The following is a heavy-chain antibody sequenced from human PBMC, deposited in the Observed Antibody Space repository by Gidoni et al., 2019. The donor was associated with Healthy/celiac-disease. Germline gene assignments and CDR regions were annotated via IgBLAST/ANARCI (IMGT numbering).Heavy chain of an antibody. CDR2: IKSKTDGGTT. J-gene: IGHJ4*02. V-gene: IGHV3-15*01. CDR1: GFPFNRAW. Sequence: EVQLVESGGGLVKPGGSLRLSCAASGFPFNRAWRSWGRQAPGKGLEWVGRIKSKTDGGTTDYAAPVKGRFTISRDDSKNTLYLQMNSLKTEDTAVYYCTTGLSAAAGTTYYFDYWGQGTLVTVSS. CDR3: TTGLSAAAGTTYYFDY. D-gene: IGHD6-13*01.